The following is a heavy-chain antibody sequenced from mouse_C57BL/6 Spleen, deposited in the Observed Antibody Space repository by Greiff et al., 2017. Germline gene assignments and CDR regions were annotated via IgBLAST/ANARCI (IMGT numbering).Heavy chain of an antibody. Sequence: EVQLVESGGGLVQPKGSLKLSCAASGFSFNTYAMNWVRQAPGKGLEWVARIRSKSNNYATYYADSVKDRFTISRDDSESMLYLQMNNLKTEDTAMYYCVRLDGTSYAMDYWGQGTSVTVSS. V-gene: IGHV10-1*01. CDR3: VRLDGTSYAMDY. D-gene: IGHD1-1*01. CDR1: GFSFNTYA. J-gene: IGHJ4*01. CDR2: IRSKSNNYAT.